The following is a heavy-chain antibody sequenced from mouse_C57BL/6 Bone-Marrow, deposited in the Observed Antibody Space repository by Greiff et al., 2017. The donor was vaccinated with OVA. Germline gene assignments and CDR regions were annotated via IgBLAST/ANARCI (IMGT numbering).Heavy chain of an antibody. Sequence: QVQLQQPGAELVKPGASVKMSCKASGYTFTSYWITWVKQRPGQGLEWIGDIYPGSGSTNYNEKFKSKATLTVDTSSSTAYMQLSSLTSDDSAVYYCAREGYDGYYVYYFDYWGQGTTLTVSS. D-gene: IGHD2-3*01. CDR3: AREGYDGYYVYYFDY. CDR2: IYPGSGST. V-gene: IGHV1-55*01. CDR1: GYTFTSYW. J-gene: IGHJ2*01.